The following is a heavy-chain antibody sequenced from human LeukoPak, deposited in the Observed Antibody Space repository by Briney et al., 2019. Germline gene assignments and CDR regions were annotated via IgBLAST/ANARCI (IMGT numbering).Heavy chain of an antibody. Sequence: PGRSLRLSCAASGFTFSSYAMHWVRQAPGKGLEWVAVISYDGSNKYYADSVKGRFTISRDNSKNTLYLQMNSLRAEDTAVYYCAKPREYSGYGPFDYWGQGTLVTVSS. CDR1: GFTFSSYA. J-gene: IGHJ4*02. CDR2: ISYDGSNK. V-gene: IGHV3-30-3*02. CDR3: AKPREYSGYGPFDY. D-gene: IGHD5-12*01.